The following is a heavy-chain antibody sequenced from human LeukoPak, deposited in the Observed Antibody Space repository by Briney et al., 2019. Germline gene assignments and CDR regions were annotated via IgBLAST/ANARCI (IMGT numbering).Heavy chain of an antibody. J-gene: IGHJ4*02. CDR3: ARDPSTLTVTDDY. V-gene: IGHV3-23*01. CDR2: ISATGRST. D-gene: IGHD4-17*01. CDR1: GFTFVTHG. Sequence: PGGSLRLSCVASGFTFVTHGMTWVRQAPGKGLEWVSTISATGRSTHHADSVQGRFTISRDNAKNTLYLQMNSLRVEDTASYYCARDPSTLTVTDDYWGQGTLVTVSS.